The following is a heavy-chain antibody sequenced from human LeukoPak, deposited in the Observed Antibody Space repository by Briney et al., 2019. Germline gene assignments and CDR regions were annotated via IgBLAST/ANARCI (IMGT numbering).Heavy chain of an antibody. CDR2: ISSSSSYI. V-gene: IGHV3-21*04. CDR1: GFTFSSYS. Sequence: GGSLRLSCAASGFTFSSYSMNWVRQAPGKGLEWVSSISSSSSYIYYADSVKGRFTISRDNSKNTLYLQMNSLRAEDTAVYYCAKEPAAGIDYWGQGTLVTVSS. D-gene: IGHD6-25*01. CDR3: AKEPAAGIDY. J-gene: IGHJ4*02.